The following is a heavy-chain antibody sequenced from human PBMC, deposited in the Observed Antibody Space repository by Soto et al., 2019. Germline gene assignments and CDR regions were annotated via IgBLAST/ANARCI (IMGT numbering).Heavy chain of an antibody. J-gene: IGHJ4*02. CDR1: GFTFDDYA. CDR3: AKDSGSYYYGSSGLDY. Sequence: QTGGSLRLSCAASGFTFDDYAMHWVRQAPGKGLEWVSGISWNSGSIGHADSVKGRYTISRDNAKNSLYLQMNSLRAEDTALYYCAKDSGSYYYGSSGLDYWGQGTLVTVSS. V-gene: IGHV3-9*01. D-gene: IGHD3-22*01. CDR2: ISWNSGSI.